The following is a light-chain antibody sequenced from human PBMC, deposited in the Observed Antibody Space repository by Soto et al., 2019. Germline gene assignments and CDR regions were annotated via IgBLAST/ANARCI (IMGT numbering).Light chain of an antibody. CDR3: QSYDSSLSGFYV. V-gene: IGLV1-40*01. J-gene: IGLJ1*01. CDR1: SSNIGAGYD. Sequence: QSVLTKPPSVSGAPGQRVTISCTGSSSNIGAGYDVHWYQHLPGTAPKLLIYGNTNRPSGVPDRFSGSKSGTSASLAITGLQVEDEADYYCQSYDSSLSGFYVFGTGTKVTVL. CDR2: GNT.